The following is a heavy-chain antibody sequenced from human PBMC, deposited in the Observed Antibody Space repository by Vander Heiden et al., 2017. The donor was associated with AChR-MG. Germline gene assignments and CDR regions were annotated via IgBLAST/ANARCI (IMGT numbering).Heavy chain of an antibody. J-gene: IGHJ4*01. CDR3: ARKRGRYTSYFDY. Sequence: EVQLLESGGGLVQPGGSLRLSCAASGFTFSSYDMNWVRQAPGKGLEWVSAITSGGDTTYYTDAVKGRFTMSRDNSKNTLYLQMKSMRAEDTATYYCARKRGRYTSYFDYWCDGILVTVSS. CDR2: ITSGGDTT. CDR1: GFTFSSYD. D-gene: IGHD5-18*01. V-gene: IGHV3-23*01.